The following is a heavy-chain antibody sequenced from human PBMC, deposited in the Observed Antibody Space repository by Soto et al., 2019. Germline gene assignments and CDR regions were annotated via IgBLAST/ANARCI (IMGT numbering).Heavy chain of an antibody. V-gene: IGHV3-30*18. D-gene: IGHD2-15*01. Sequence: QVQLVESGGGVVQPGRSLRLSCAASGFTFSSYGMHWVRQAPGKGLEWVAVISYDGSNKYYADSVKGRFTISRDNSKNTLYLQMNSLRAEDTAVYYCAKDDFSGGSTGDYWGQGTLVTVSS. CDR1: GFTFSSYG. CDR3: AKDDFSGGSTGDY. J-gene: IGHJ4*02. CDR2: ISYDGSNK.